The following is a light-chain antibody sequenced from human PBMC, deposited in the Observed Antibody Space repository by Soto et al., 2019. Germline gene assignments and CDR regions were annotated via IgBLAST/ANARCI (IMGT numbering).Light chain of an antibody. V-gene: IGLV2-8*01. CDR1: SSDVGASNY. CDR2: EVT. CDR3: SSYAGTNNFV. Sequence: QSALTQPPSASGSPGQSVTISCTGTSSDVGASNYVSWYQQHPGKVPKLVIYEVTKRPSGVPDRFSGSKSGNTASLTVSGLQAEDEADYYCSSYAGTNNFVFGTGPKVTVL. J-gene: IGLJ1*01.